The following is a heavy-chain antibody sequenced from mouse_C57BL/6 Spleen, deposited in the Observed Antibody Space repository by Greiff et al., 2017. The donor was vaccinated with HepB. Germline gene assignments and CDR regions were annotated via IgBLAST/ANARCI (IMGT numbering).Heavy chain of an antibody. CDR1: GYSITSGYY. J-gene: IGHJ2*01. Sequence: DVKLQESGPGLVKPSQSLSLTCSVTGYSITSGYYWNWIRQFPGNKLEWMGYISYDGSNNYNPSLKNRISITRDTSKNQFFLKLNSVTTEDTATYYCARDGYGSSSYFDYWGQGTTLTVSS. CDR3: ARDGYGSSSYFDY. D-gene: IGHD1-1*01. CDR2: ISYDGSN. V-gene: IGHV3-6*01.